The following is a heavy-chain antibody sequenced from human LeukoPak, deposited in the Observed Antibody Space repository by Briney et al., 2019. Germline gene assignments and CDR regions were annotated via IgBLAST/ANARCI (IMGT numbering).Heavy chain of an antibody. Sequence: GGSLRLSCAASGFKFSNHWMHWVRQSPGKGLVWVARINNDGSDTSHADSVEGRFTISRDNAENTLYLQMNSLRVEDTAMYFCARNTWGIDDWGQGTLVTVSS. CDR3: ARNTWGIDD. CDR1: GFKFSNHW. J-gene: IGHJ4*02. D-gene: IGHD7-27*01. CDR2: INNDGSDT. V-gene: IGHV3-74*01.